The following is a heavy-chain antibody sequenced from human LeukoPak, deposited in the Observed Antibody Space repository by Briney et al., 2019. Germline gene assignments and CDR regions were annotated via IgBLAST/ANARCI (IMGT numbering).Heavy chain of an antibody. Sequence: ASVKVSCKASGYTFTGYYMHWVRQAPSQGRDWMGWINPYNGCTNYAQKFLGGVSMTRDTSVSTAYKEPSRLKSVAPAVYYCATAGGYWSSSSCYADYYFDYWGQGTLVTVSS. CDR1: GYTFTGYY. V-gene: IGHV1-2*02. J-gene: IGHJ4*02. D-gene: IGHD2-2*01. CDR3: ATAGGYWSSSSCYADYYFDY. CDR2: INPYNGCT.